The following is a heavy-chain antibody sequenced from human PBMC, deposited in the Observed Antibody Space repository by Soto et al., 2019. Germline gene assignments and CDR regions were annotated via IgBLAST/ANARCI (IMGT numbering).Heavy chain of an antibody. D-gene: IGHD3-10*01. V-gene: IGHV4-59*08. CDR2: VYYRGGS. J-gene: IGHJ6*02. Sequence: QVQLQESGPGLVKPSETLSLTCTVSGGSIDGYNCAWIRQPPGKSLEWVGYVYYRGGSRYNPSLESRVTLSMDTSKSQFSLQLRSVTAADTAVYYCVRQGIGNLHGLVDVWGRGTTVTVSS. CDR1: GGSIDGYN. CDR3: VRQGIGNLHGLVDV.